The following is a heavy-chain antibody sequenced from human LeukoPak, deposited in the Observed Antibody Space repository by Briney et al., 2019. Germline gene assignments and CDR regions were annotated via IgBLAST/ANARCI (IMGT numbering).Heavy chain of an antibody. CDR3: AKDGSYRYGSCFDY. J-gene: IGHJ4*02. CDR1: GFTFSTYG. V-gene: IGHV3-30*02. Sequence: PGGSLRLSCAASGFTFSTYGMHWVRRAPGKGLEGVAFVRYDGSNKYYADSVKGRFTISRDNSKNTLYLQTNSVRAEDTAVYYCAKDGSYRYGSCFDYWGQGTLVTVSS. CDR2: VRYDGSNK. D-gene: IGHD5-18*01.